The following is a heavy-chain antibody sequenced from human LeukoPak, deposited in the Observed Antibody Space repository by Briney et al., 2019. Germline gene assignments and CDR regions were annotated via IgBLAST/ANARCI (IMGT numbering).Heavy chain of an antibody. D-gene: IGHD3-10*01. CDR1: GFTFSSYG. J-gene: IGHJ4*02. CDR3: AKIPTSGSGSHYDHGNIDY. CDR2: ISYDGSNK. Sequence: GGSLRLSCAASGFTFSSYGMHWVRQAPGKGLEWVAVISYDGSNKYYADSVKGRFTISRDNSKNTLYLQMSSLRAEDTAVYYCAKIPTSGSGSHYDHGNIDYWGQGALVTVSS. V-gene: IGHV3-30*18.